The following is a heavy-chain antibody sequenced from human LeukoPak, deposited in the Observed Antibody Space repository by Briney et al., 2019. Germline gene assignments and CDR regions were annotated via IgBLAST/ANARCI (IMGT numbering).Heavy chain of an antibody. Sequence: PSETLSLTCAVYGGSFSGYYWSWIRQPPGKGLEWIGEINHSGSTNYNPSLKSRVTISVDTSKNQFSLKLSSVTAADTAVYYCARGTLRFGRYYFDYWGQGTLVTVSS. D-gene: IGHD3-3*01. CDR1: GGSFSGYY. V-gene: IGHV4-34*01. J-gene: IGHJ4*02. CDR2: INHSGST. CDR3: ARGTLRFGRYYFDY.